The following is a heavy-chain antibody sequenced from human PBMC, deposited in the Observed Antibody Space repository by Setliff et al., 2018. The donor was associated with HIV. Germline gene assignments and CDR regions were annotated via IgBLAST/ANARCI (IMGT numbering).Heavy chain of an antibody. V-gene: IGHV4-4*09. D-gene: IGHD3-3*01. CDR1: GGSISFGCYY. CDR2: IYTSGGT. Sequence: SETLSLTCTVSGGSISFGCYYWSWIRQPPGKGLEWIGYIYTSGGTNYNPSLKSRVTISVDTSKNQFSLKLNSVTAADTAVYYCARATRTIFGVVYFDYWGQGTLVTVSS. CDR3: ARATRTIFGVVYFDY. J-gene: IGHJ4*02.